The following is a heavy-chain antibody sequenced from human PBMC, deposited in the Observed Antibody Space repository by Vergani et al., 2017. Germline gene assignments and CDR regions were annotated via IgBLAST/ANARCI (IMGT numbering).Heavy chain of an antibody. J-gene: IGHJ4*02. CDR1: GGSISSSSYY. CDR2: IYYSGST. V-gene: IGHV4-39*07. Sequence: QLQLQESGPGLVKPSETLSLTCTVSGGSISSSSYYWGWIRQPPGKGLEWIGSIYYSGSTYYNPSLKSRVTISVDTSKNQFSLKLSSVTAADTAVYYCARDTPSSGWPFDYWGQGTLVTVSS. CDR3: ARDTPSSGWPFDY. D-gene: IGHD6-19*01.